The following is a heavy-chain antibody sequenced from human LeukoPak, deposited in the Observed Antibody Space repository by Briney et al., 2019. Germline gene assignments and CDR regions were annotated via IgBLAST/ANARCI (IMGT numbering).Heavy chain of an antibody. D-gene: IGHD2-2*01. CDR2: MNPNSGNT. Sequence: GASXKVSCKASGYTFTSYDINWVRQATGQGLEWMGWMNPNSGNTGYAQKFQGRVTITRNTSISTAYMELSSLRSEDTAVYYCARVPAASRQRYKVVKYYYYMDVWGKGTTVTVSS. CDR3: ARVPAASRQRYKVVKYYYYMDV. CDR1: GYTFTSYD. J-gene: IGHJ6*03. V-gene: IGHV1-8*03.